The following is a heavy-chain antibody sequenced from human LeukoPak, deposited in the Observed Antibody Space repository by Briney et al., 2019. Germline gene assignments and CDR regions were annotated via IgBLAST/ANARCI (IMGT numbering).Heavy chain of an antibody. J-gene: IGHJ5*02. Sequence: PSETLSLTCTVSGGSISSGGYYWSWIRQPPGKGLEWVGYTYYSGSTYYNPSLKRRATLSVDTSKNQFSLMLTSVTAAATAVYYCARPYYYDSRIDPWGQGTLVTVSS. V-gene: IGHV4-30-4*01. CDR2: TYYSGST. CDR1: GGSISSGGYY. CDR3: ARPYYYDSRIDP. D-gene: IGHD3-22*01.